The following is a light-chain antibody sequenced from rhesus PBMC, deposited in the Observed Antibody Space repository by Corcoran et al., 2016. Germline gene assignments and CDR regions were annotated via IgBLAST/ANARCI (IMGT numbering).Light chain of an antibody. CDR1: QGISTY. Sequence: DIQMTQSPSSLSASAGDRVTITCRASQGISTYLNWYQQKPGKAPKRLIYAASSLESGVPSRFSGSGSGTEFTLTISSLQPEDFATYYCLQYKSNPLTFGGGTKVEIK. V-gene: IGKV1-43*01. CDR2: AAS. CDR3: LQYKSNPLT. J-gene: IGKJ4*01.